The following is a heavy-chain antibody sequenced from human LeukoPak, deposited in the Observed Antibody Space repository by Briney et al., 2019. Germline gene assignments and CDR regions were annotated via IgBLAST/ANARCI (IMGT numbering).Heavy chain of an antibody. J-gene: IGHJ4*02. CDR3: AVLGGYSYGTFDY. Sequence: GGSLRLSCAASGFTFSSYAMSWVRQAPGKGLEWVSAISGSGGSTYYADSVKGRFTISRDNSKNTLYLQMNSLRAEDTAVYYCAVLGGYSYGTFDYGGRGPLVTVSS. CDR2: ISGSGGST. CDR1: GFTFSSYA. V-gene: IGHV3-23*01. D-gene: IGHD5-18*01.